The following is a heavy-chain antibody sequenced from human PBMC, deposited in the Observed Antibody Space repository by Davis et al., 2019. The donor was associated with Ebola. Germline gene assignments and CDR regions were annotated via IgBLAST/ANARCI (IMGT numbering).Heavy chain of an antibody. D-gene: IGHD6-13*01. V-gene: IGHV3-74*01. J-gene: IGHJ1*01. CDR2: INSDESST. CDR1: GFTFSSYW. CDR3: ASSSWYAEYFQH. Sequence: GESLKISCAASGFTFSSYWMHWVRQAPGKGLVWVSRINSDESSTSYADSVKGRFTISRDNAKNTLYLQMNSLRAEDTAVYYCASSSWYAEYFQHWGQGTLVTVSS.